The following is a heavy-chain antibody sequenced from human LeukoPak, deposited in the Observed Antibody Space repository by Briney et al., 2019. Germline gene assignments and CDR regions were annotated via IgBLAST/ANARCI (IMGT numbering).Heavy chain of an antibody. D-gene: IGHD7-27*01. J-gene: IGHJ4*02. CDR1: GGSFSGYY. Sequence: SETLSLTCAVCGGSFSGYYWSWIRQPPGKGLEWIGSINYSGSTNYNPSLKSRVTISIDTSKNQFSLKLSSVTAADTAVYYCARETPGAGHFDYWGQGSLVTVSS. V-gene: IGHV4-59*01. CDR3: ARETPGAGHFDY. CDR2: INYSGST.